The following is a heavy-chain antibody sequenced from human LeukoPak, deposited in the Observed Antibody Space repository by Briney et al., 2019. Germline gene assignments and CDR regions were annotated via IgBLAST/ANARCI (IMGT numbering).Heavy chain of an antibody. CDR2: IRYDGGEK. V-gene: IGHV3-7*05. D-gene: IGHD3-22*01. CDR3: IREVKLGSFDSSGYPN. J-gene: IGHJ4*02. Sequence: GGSLTLSCSASGFIFSTSWLSWVRQAQGTGLEWVTNIRYDGGEKFYVESVKGRFTISRDNAKNSLYLQMNSLRAEDTAVYYCIREVKLGSFDSSGYPNWGQGTLVTVSS. CDR1: GFIFSTSW.